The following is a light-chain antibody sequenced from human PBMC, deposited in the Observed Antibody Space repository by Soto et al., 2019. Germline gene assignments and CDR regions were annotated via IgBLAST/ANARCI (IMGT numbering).Light chain of an antibody. V-gene: IGKV3-20*01. Sequence: EIVLTQSPGTLSKSPGERDTLSCRASQSISSNYLAWYQQKPGQAPRLLIYGASSRATGIPDRFSGSGSGTDFTLTISRLEPEDFAVNYCQQYGTSPSWTFGQGTKVEIK. CDR3: QQYGTSPSWT. CDR1: QSISSNY. J-gene: IGKJ1*01. CDR2: GAS.